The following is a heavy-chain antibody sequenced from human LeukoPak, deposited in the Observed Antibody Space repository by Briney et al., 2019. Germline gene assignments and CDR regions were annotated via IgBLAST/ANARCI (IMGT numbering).Heavy chain of an antibody. J-gene: IGHJ5*02. V-gene: IGHV1-69*05. D-gene: IGHD3-10*01. CDR3: ARGGQGLLWLTWFDP. CDR2: IIPIFGTA. Sequence: SVKVSCKASGGTFSSYAISWVRQAPGQGLEWMGGIIPIFGTANYAQKFQGRVTITTDDSTSTAYMELSSLRSEDTAVYYCARGGQGLLWLTWFDPWGQGTLVTVSS. CDR1: GGTFSSYA.